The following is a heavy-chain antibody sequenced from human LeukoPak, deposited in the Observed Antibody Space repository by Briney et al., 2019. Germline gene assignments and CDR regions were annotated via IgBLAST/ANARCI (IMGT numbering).Heavy chain of an antibody. CDR2: ISYDGSNK. Sequence: GGSLRLSCAASGFTFSSYAMHWVRQAPGKGLEWVAVISYDGSNKYYADSVKGRFTISRDNSKNTLYLQMNSLRAEDTAVYYCAKAVTGPYGGNYFDYWGQGTLVTVSS. CDR3: AKAVTGPYGGNYFDY. D-gene: IGHD4-23*01. V-gene: IGHV3-30-3*01. CDR1: GFTFSSYA. J-gene: IGHJ4*02.